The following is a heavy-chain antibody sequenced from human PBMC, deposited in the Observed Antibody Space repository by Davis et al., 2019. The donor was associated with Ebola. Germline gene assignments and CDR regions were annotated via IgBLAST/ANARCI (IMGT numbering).Heavy chain of an antibody. CDR3: ARDAGIAVAGNLNMDV. CDR2: IIPILGIA. D-gene: IGHD6-19*01. J-gene: IGHJ6*02. V-gene: IGHV1-69*04. CDR1: GGTFSSYA. Sequence: AASVKVSCKASGGTFSSYAISWVRQAPGQGIEWMGRIIPILGIANYAQKFQGRVTITADKSTSTAYMELSSLRSEDTAVYYCARDAGIAVAGNLNMDVWGQGTTVTVSS.